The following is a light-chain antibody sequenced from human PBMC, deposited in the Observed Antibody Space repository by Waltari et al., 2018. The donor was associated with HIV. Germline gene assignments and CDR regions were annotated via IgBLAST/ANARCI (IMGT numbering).Light chain of an antibody. CDR1: NIGSKK. CDR2: YDN. J-gene: IGLJ1*01. Sequence: SYVLTQPPSVSVAPGETATITCAGNNIGSKKVHWYQQRPGQAPILIIYYDNERPSGIPERFSGSNSGNTATLTIRRVEVADEADYYCQVWDSDSDHVFGPGTEVTVL. CDR3: QVWDSDSDHV. V-gene: IGLV3-21*01.